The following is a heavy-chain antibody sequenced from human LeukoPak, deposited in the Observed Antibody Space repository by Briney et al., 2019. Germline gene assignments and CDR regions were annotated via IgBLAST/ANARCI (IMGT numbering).Heavy chain of an antibody. CDR2: IIPIFGTA. CDR3: AGGGSYYSYYYYMDV. Sequence: ASVKVSCKASGGTFSSYAISWVRQAPGQGLEWMGGIIPIFGTANYAQKFQGRVTITADESTSTAYMELSSLRSEDTAVYYCAGGGSYYSYYYYMDVWGKGTTVTVSS. V-gene: IGHV1-69*13. D-gene: IGHD1-26*01. CDR1: GGTFSSYA. J-gene: IGHJ6*03.